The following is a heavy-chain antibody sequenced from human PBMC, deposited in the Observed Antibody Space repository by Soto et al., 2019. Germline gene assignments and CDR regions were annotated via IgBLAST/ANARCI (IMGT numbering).Heavy chain of an antibody. CDR2: ISGSGDTS. V-gene: IGHV3-23*01. CDR3: AKDPSLVRGVIAVDY. J-gene: IGHJ4*02. Sequence: PGGSLRLSCAASGFTFTIYVMSWVRQAPGKGLEWVSAISGSGDTSSYADSVKGRFTISRDNSKNTLYLHMNSLRAGDTAVYYCAKDPSLVRGVIAVDYWGQGTLVTVSS. D-gene: IGHD3-10*01. CDR1: GFTFTIYV.